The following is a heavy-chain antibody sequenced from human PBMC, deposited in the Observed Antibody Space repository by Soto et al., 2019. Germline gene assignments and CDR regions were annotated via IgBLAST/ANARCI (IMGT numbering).Heavy chain of an antibody. J-gene: IGHJ6*02. V-gene: IGHV4-31*03. D-gene: IGHD2-15*01. CDR3: ARGGGYCSGGSCYSRGAPYYYGMDV. Sequence: PSETLSLTCTVSGGSISSGGYYWSWIRQDPGKGLEWIGYIYYSGSTYYNPSLKSRVTISVDTSKNQFSLKLSSVTAADTAVYYCARGGGYCSGGSCYSRGAPYYYGMDVWGQGTTVTVSS. CDR1: GGSISSGGYY. CDR2: IYYSGST.